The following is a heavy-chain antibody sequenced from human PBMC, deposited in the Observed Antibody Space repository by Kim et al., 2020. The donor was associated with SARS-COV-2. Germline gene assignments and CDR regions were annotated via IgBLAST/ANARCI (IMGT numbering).Heavy chain of an antibody. D-gene: IGHD6-19*01. CDR2: ITFRGET. CDR1: GESLTGFY. V-gene: IGHV4-34*01. J-gene: IGHJ4*02. CDR3: ARLYTSAWYASYFDS. Sequence: SETLSLTCAVYGESLTGFYWNWIRQSPGKGLEWIGHITFRGETTYNPSFKTRVAMSVDTTTNQFSLKLQSVTVADTAVYFWARLYTSAWYASYFDSWGQGTLVAVSS.